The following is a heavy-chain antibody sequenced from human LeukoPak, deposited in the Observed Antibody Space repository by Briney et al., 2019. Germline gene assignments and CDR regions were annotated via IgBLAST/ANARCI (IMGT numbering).Heavy chain of an antibody. J-gene: IGHJ5*02. CDR2: ISAYNGNT. Sequence: ASVKVSCKASGYTFTNYGISCVRQAPGQGLEWMGWISAYNGNTNYAQKLQGRVTMTTDTSTSTAYMELRSLRSDDTAVYYCARGLKYYYDSSGYGNWFDPWGQGTLVTVSS. CDR3: ARGLKYYYDSSGYGNWFDP. D-gene: IGHD3-22*01. CDR1: GYTFTNYG. V-gene: IGHV1-18*01.